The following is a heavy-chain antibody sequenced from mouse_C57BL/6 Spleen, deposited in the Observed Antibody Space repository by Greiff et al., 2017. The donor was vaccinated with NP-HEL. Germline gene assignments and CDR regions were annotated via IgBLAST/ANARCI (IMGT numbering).Heavy chain of an antibody. CDR2: IDPEDGDT. CDR3: TFYYGSSFDWYFDV. D-gene: IGHD1-1*01. CDR1: GFNIKDYY. J-gene: IGHJ1*03. V-gene: IGHV14-1*01. Sequence: EVQLQQSGAELVRPGASVKLSCTASGFNIKDYYMHWVKQRPEQGLEWIGRIDPEDGDTEYAPKFKGKATMTADTSSNTAYLQLSSLPSEDTAVYYCTFYYGSSFDWYFDVWGTGTTVTVSS.